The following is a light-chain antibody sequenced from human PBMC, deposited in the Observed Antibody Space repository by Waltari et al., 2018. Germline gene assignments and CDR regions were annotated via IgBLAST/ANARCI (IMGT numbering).Light chain of an antibody. J-gene: IGLJ3*02. CDR1: SSDIGGYNY. CDR2: EVS. Sequence: QSALTQPASVSGSPGQSITISCTGTSSDIGGYNYVSWYQHHQGKAPKLIIYEVSNRPSGVSNRFSGSKSVTTASLTISGLQAEDESDYYCSSYTSNSRVFGAGTKLTVL. V-gene: IGLV2-14*01. CDR3: SSYTSNSRV.